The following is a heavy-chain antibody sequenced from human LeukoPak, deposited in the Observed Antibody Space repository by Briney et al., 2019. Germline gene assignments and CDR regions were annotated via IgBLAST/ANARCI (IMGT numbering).Heavy chain of an antibody. CDR3: ARLIGSGYYYPFDY. J-gene: IGHJ4*02. D-gene: IGHD3-22*01. CDR1: GFTFSSYW. CDR2: IKQDGSEK. Sequence: PGGSLRLSCAASGFTFSSYWMSWVRQAPGKGLEWVANIKQDGSEKYYVDSVKGRFTISRDNAKNSLYLQMNSLRAEDTAVYYCARLIGSGYYYPFDYWGQGTLVTVSS. V-gene: IGHV3-7*01.